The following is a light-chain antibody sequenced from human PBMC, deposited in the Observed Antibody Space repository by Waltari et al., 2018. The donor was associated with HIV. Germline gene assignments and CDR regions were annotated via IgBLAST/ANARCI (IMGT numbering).Light chain of an antibody. CDR1: SNDIGLYNY. CDR2: EVS. Sequence: QSALTQPPSASGSPGETVTLSCPGTSNDIGLYNYVSWFQQHPGKVPKLVRFEVSQRPSGVPDRFSGSKSGYTASLTVSGLQPDDEADYFCSSFAGNDFFVFGGGTRLTVL. J-gene: IGLJ2*01. V-gene: IGLV2-8*01. CDR3: SSFAGNDFFV.